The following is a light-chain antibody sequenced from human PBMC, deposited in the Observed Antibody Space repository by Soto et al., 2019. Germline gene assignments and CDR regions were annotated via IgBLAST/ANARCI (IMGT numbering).Light chain of an antibody. CDR2: WAS. J-gene: IGKJ4*01. V-gene: IGKV4-1*01. CDR1: QSVLYSTNNKNY. CDR3: QQYYRTPLT. Sequence: DIVMTQSPDSLAVSLGERATINCRSSQSVLYSTNNKNYLVSYQQKPGQPPKLLIYWASTRESGVPDRFSGRGSGTDFALTVSRLQAEDVAVYECQQYYRTPLTIGGGTKVEIK.